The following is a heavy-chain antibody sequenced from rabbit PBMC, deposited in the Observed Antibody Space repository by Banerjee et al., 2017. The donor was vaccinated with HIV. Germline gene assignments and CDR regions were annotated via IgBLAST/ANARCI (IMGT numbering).Heavy chain of an antibody. V-gene: IGHV1S40*01. CDR2: IYNGDGRT. J-gene: IGHJ4*01. D-gene: IGHD4-1*01. CDR1: GFDLSSSYW. CDR3: ARDLAGVIGWNFDL. Sequence: QSLEESGGDLVKPGASLTLTCKASGFDLSSSYWICWVRQAPGKGLEWIACIYNGDGRTYYASWVNGRFTISKTSSTTVTLQMTSLTAADTATYLCARDLAGVIGWNFDLWGQGTLVTVS.